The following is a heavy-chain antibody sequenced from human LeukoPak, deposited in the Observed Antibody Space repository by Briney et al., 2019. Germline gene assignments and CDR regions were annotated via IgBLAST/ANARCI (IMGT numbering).Heavy chain of an antibody. Sequence: GGSLRLSCAASGFTFSSYDMHWVRQGAGKGLEWVSAIGTAGDTYYSGSVKGRFTISRENAKNSLYLQMNSLRAGDTAVHYCARGREPAASNYGMDVWGQGTTVTVS. V-gene: IGHV3-13*01. D-gene: IGHD2-2*01. CDR1: GFTFSSYD. CDR2: IGTAGDT. CDR3: ARGREPAASNYGMDV. J-gene: IGHJ6*02.